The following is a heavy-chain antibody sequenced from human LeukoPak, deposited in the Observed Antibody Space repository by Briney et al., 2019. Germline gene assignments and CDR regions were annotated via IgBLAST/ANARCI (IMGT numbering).Heavy chain of an antibody. J-gene: IGHJ4*02. D-gene: IGHD6-13*01. CDR2: TYYRSKWNT. CDR1: GDSLSNNNVA. Sequence: SQTLSLTCAISGDSLSNNNVAWNWIRQSPSRGLEWLGRTYYRSKWNTDYAVSVKSRITINSDTSKNQFSLQLNSVTPEDTAVYYCARGCSSSFDYWDQGTLVTVSS. CDR3: ARGCSSSFDY. V-gene: IGHV6-1*01.